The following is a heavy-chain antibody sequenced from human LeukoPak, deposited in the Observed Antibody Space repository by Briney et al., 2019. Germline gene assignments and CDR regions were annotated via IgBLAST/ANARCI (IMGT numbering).Heavy chain of an antibody. CDR3: AGGRTDIVVVPATLRNYYFDY. V-gene: IGHV1-69*04. Sequence: SVKVSCKASGGTFSSYDISWVRQAPGQGLEWMGRIMPMFGKANYAQKFQGRVTTTADKATSTAYMELSSLRSEDTAVYYCAGGRTDIVVVPATLRNYYFDYWGQGTLVTVSS. D-gene: IGHD2-2*01. CDR1: GGTFSSYD. J-gene: IGHJ4*02. CDR2: IMPMFGKA.